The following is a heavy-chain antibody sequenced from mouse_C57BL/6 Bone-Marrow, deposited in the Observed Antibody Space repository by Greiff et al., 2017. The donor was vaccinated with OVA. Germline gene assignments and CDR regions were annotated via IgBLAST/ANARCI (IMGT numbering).Heavy chain of an antibody. D-gene: IGHD1-1*01. V-gene: IGHV5-6*02. CDR1: GFTFSSYG. Sequence: EVMLVESGGDLVKPGGSLKLSCAASGFTFSSYGMSWVRQTPDKRLEWVATISSGGSYTYYPDSVKGRFTISRDNAKNTLYLQMSSLKSEDTAMYYWARRYYGSSYWYFDVWGTGTTVTVSS. J-gene: IGHJ1*03. CDR2: ISSGGSYT. CDR3: ARRYYGSSYWYFDV.